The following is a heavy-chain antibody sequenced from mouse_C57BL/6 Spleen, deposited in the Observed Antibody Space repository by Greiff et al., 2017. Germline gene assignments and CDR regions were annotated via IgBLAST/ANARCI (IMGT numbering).Heavy chain of an antibody. CDR2: ISYDGSN. D-gene: IGHD2-3*01. V-gene: IGHV3-6*01. Sequence: EVKLQESGPGLVKPSQSLSLTCSVTGYSITSGYYWNWIRQFPGNKLEWMGYISYDGSNNYNPSLKNRISITRDTSKNQFFLKLNSVTTEDTATYYCARGNPPSYDGYYVAWFAYWGQGTLVTVSA. CDR1: GYSITSGYY. CDR3: ARGNPPSYDGYYVAWFAY. J-gene: IGHJ3*01.